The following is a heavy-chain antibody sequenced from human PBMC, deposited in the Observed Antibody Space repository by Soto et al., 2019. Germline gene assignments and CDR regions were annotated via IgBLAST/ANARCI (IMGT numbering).Heavy chain of an antibody. CDR1: GGSISSSSYY. CDR3: ARTNTYDGSGYYPGSLY. CDR2: IYYSGNT. D-gene: IGHD3-22*01. J-gene: IGHJ4*02. Sequence: PSETLSLTCTVSGGSISSSSYYWGWIRQPPGKGLEWIGSIYYSGNTYYNPSLKSRVTISVDTSKNQFSLKLSSVTAADTAVYYCARTNTYDGSGYYPGSLYWGKGTLVTVSS. V-gene: IGHV4-39*01.